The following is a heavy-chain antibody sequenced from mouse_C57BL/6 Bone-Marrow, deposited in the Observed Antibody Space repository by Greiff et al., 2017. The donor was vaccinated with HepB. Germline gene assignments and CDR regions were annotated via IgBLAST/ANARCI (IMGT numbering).Heavy chain of an antibody. CDR3: ARSYYNGSSWGLDY. Sequence: VQLQQSGAELARPGASVKLSCKASGYTFTSYGISWVKQRTGQGLEWIGEIYPRSGNTYYNEKFKGKATLTADKSSSTAYMELRSLTSEDSAVYFSARSYYNGSSWGLDYWGQGTTLTVSS. V-gene: IGHV1-81*01. D-gene: IGHD1-1*01. J-gene: IGHJ2*01. CDR1: GYTFTSYG. CDR2: IYPRSGNT.